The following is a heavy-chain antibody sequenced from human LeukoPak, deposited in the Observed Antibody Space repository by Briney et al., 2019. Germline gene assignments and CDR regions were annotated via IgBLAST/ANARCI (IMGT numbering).Heavy chain of an antibody. Sequence: SETLSLTCAVYGGSFSGYYWSWIRQPPGKGLEWIGEINHSGSTNYNPSLKSRVTISVDTSKNQFSLKLSSVTAADTAVYYCAITYYYDSSGYYPDYWGQGTRVTVSS. V-gene: IGHV4-34*01. CDR2: INHSGST. CDR1: GGSFSGYY. D-gene: IGHD3-22*01. CDR3: AITYYYDSSGYYPDY. J-gene: IGHJ4*02.